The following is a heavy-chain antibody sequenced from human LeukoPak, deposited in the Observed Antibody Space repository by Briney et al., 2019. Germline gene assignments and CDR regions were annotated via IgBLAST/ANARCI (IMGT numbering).Heavy chain of an antibody. V-gene: IGHV4-38-2*02. Sequence: SETLSLTCTVSSYSISSGYYWGWIRQPPGKGLEWIGSIYHSGSTYYNPSLKSRVTISVDTSKNQFSLKLSSVTAADTAVYYCARQTGSGLFSLPGGQGTLVTVSS. CDR1: SYSISSGYY. CDR2: IYHSGST. J-gene: IGHJ4*02. CDR3: ARQTGSGLFSLP. D-gene: IGHD3-10*01.